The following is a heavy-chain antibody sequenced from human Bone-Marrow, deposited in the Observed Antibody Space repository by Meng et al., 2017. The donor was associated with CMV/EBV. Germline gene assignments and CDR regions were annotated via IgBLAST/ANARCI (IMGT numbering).Heavy chain of an antibody. Sequence: ESLKISCTVSGGSVSSGSYYWSWIRQPPGKGLEWIGYIYYSGSTNYNPSLKSRVTISVDTSKNQFSLKLSSVTAADTAVYYCARASGMVQLWLNPTYYYYGMDVWGQGTTVTVSS. CDR1: GGSVSSGSYY. CDR2: IYYSGST. V-gene: IGHV4-61*01. D-gene: IGHD5-18*01. CDR3: ARASGMVQLWLNPTYYYYGMDV. J-gene: IGHJ6*02.